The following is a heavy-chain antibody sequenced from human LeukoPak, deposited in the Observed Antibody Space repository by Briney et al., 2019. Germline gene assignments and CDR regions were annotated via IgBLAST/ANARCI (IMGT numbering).Heavy chain of an antibody. CDR3: AKEDGDYAHLYYFDY. Sequence: GGSLRPSCAASGFTFSSYGMHWVRQAPGKGLEWVAVISYDGSNKYYADSVKGRFTISRDNSKNTLYLQMNSLRAEDTAVYYCAKEDGDYAHLYYFDYWGQGTLVTVSS. D-gene: IGHD4-17*01. CDR1: GFTFSSYG. J-gene: IGHJ4*02. CDR2: ISYDGSNK. V-gene: IGHV3-30*18.